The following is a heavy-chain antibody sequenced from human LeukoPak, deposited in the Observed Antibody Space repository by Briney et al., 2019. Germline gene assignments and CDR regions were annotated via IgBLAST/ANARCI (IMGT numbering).Heavy chain of an antibody. CDR3: ATHSGWYPYYFDY. CDR2: FDPEDGET. CDR1: GYTLTELS. D-gene: IGHD6-19*01. Sequence: ASVKVSCKVSGYTLTELSMHWVRQAPGKGIEWMGGFDPEDGETIYAQKFQGRVTMTEDTSTDTAYMALSSLRCEDTAVYYCATHSGWYPYYFDYWGQGTLVTVSS. V-gene: IGHV1-24*01. J-gene: IGHJ4*02.